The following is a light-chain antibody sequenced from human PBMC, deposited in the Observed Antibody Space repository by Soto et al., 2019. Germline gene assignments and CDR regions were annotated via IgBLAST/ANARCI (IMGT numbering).Light chain of an antibody. CDR2: LGS. J-gene: IGKJ1*01. CDR1: QSLLHSNGYNY. V-gene: IGKV2-28*01. CDR3: LQALQTPRT. Sequence: DIVMTQSPLSLPVTPGEPASISCRSSQSLLHSNGYNYLDLYLQKPGQSPQLLIYLGSNRASGVPYRFSGSGSGTDFTLKISRVEAEDVGVYYCLQALQTPRTFGQGTKVEIK.